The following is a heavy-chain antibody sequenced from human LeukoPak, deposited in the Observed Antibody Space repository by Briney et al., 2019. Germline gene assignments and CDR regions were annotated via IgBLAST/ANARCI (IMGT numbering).Heavy chain of an antibody. D-gene: IGHD5-12*01. CDR1: GYTFTGYY. Sequence: ASVKVSCNASGYTFTGYYMHWVRQAPGQGLEWMGWINPNSGGTNYALKFQGRVTMTRDTSISTAFMELSRLTSDDTAVYYCTGGATTPVYWGQGTLVTVSS. V-gene: IGHV1-2*02. CDR2: INPNSGGT. J-gene: IGHJ4*02. CDR3: TGGATTPVY.